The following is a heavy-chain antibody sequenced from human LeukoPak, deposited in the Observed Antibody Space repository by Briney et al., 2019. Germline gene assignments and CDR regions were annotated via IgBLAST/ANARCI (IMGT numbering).Heavy chain of an antibody. J-gene: IGHJ3*02. D-gene: IGHD3-22*01. Sequence: ALRVSCAKSVVYGNSVEMSGGRLIPEKRLERVSYIRSSGSAIYYVDSVKGRFTISRDNAQNSLYLQMNSLRAKDTAVYYCARDKWLRNYYDSSGYYLGAFDIWGQGTMVTVSS. CDR1: VVYGNSVE. V-gene: IGHV3-48*03. CDR3: ARDKWLRNYYDSSGYYLGAFDI. CDR2: IRSSGSAI.